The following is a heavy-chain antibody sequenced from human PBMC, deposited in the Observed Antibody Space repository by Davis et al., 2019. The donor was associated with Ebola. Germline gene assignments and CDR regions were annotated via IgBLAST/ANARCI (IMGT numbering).Heavy chain of an antibody. CDR2: LYHGGGT. J-gene: IGHJ6*04. CDR1: GGYISGYY. D-gene: IGHD3-3*01. Sequence: MPSETLSLTCTVPGGYISGYYWSWIRQPPGKGLEWIGNLYHGGGTNYSPSLKSRLTISVDTSKNQFSLRLSSVTTADTAVYYCARGRLLEWPPTFHGLDVWGKGTTVTVTS. CDR3: ARGRLLEWPPTFHGLDV. V-gene: IGHV4-59*01.